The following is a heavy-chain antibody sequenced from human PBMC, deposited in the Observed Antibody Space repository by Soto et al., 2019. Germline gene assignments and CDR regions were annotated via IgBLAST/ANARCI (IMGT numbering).Heavy chain of an antibody. V-gene: IGHV1-69*18. CDR3: ARVVMTPVLASYYYGMDV. CDR1: GGTFSSYA. J-gene: IGHJ6*02. Sequence: QVKLVQSGAEVKKPGSSVTVSCKASGGTFSSYAISWVRQAPGQGLEWMGRIIPFIGTANYAQKFQGIVPITADESTSTAYMELNSLRSEDTAVYYCARVVMTPVLASYYYGMDVWGQGTTVTVS. D-gene: IGHD4-4*01. CDR2: IIPFIGTA.